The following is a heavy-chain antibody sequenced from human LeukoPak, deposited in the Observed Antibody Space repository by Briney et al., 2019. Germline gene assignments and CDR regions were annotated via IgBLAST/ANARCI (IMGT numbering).Heavy chain of an antibody. V-gene: IGHV1-18*01. J-gene: IGHJ4*02. CDR2: ISAYNGDT. CDR1: GYTFSYFA. CDR3: ARESGSGSYYPFDY. Sequence: ASVKVSCKASGYTFSYFAISWVRQAPGQGLEYMGWISAYNGDTNYAQNVEGRVTMTTDTSTSTAYMGLRSLRSDDTAVYFCARESGSGSYYPFDYWGQGTRVTVSS. D-gene: IGHD3-10*01.